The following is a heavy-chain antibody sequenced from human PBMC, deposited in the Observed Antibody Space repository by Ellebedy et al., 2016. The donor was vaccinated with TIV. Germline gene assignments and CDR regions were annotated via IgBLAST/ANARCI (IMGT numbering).Heavy chain of an antibody. CDR1: GFTFSSYA. CDR3: AKSRSYDILTGYLYYFDY. J-gene: IGHJ4*02. CDR2: ISGSGGST. V-gene: IGHV3-23*01. D-gene: IGHD3-9*01. Sequence: GGSLRLSXAASGFTFSSYAMSWVRQAPGKGLEWVSAISGSGGSTYYADSVKGRFTISRDNSKNTLYLQMNSLRAEDTAVYYCAKSRSYDILTGYLYYFDYWGQGTLVTVSS.